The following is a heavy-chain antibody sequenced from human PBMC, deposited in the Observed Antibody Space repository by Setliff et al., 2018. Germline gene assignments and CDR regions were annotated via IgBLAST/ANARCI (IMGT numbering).Heavy chain of an antibody. D-gene: IGHD2-2*01. CDR2: INTNTGNP. CDR3: ARDLGYCSTTSCHGDWFDP. V-gene: IGHV7-4-1*02. J-gene: IGHJ5*02. CDR1: GYTFTTYA. Sequence: ASVKVSCKASGYTFTTYAMGWMRQAPGQRLEWMGWINTNTGNPSYAQGFTGRFVFSLDTSVSTAYLQISSLKAEDTAVYYCARDLGYCSTTSCHGDWFDPWGQGTLVTVSS.